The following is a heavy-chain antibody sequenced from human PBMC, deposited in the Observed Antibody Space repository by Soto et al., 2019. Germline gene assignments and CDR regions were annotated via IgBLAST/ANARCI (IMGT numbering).Heavy chain of an antibody. V-gene: IGHV3-64D*06. D-gene: IGHD3-9*01. CDR2: ISSDGDIT. Sequence: PGGSLRLSCSASGFTFSEYSMQLVRHAPGEGLQYVCTISSDGDITYYAESVKGRFTISRDNSKNTLYPQMNSLRPEDTAVYYCVKVSTFYDILTGYYSTNFFDPWGQGTLVTVSS. CDR3: VKVSTFYDILTGYYSTNFFDP. CDR1: GFTFSEYS. J-gene: IGHJ5*02.